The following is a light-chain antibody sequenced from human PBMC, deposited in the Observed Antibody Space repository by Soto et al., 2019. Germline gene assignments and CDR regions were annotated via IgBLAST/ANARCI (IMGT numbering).Light chain of an antibody. Sequence: QSALTQPASVSGSPGQSITISCTGTSRDIGGNNYVSWYQQHPGKAPKLMIYDVTNRPSGVSNRFSGSKSGNTASLTISGLQAEDEADYYCSSYTTSSTLFGGGTKLTIL. V-gene: IGLV2-14*03. J-gene: IGLJ2*01. CDR3: SSYTTSSTL. CDR2: DVT. CDR1: SRDIGGNNY.